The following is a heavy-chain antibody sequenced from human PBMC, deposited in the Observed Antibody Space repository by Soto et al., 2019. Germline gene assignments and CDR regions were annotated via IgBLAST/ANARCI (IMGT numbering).Heavy chain of an antibody. CDR2: IIPILGIA. CDR3: ARDEGIAARRLGYYYYMDV. Sequence: GASVKVSCKASGGTFSSYTISWVRQAPGQGLEWMGRIIPILGIANYAQKFQGRVTITADKSTSTAYMELSSLRSEDTAVYYCARDEGIAARRLGYYYYMDVWGKGTTVTVSS. V-gene: IGHV1-69*04. CDR1: GGTFSSYT. D-gene: IGHD6-6*01. J-gene: IGHJ6*03.